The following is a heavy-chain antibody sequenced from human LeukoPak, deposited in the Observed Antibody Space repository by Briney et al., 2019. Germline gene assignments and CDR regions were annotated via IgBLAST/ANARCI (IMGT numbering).Heavy chain of an antibody. CDR2: IKSKTDGGTT. CDR1: GFPSINAG. Sequence: GGSRKPSCAPSGFPSINAGRSGVGQAPGKGRDGVAGIKSKTDGGTTDYAAPVKGRFTISRDDSKNTLYLQMNSLKTEDTAVYYCTTERSSGFEAGADFDPWGQGTLVTVSS. J-gene: IGHJ5*02. D-gene: IGHD6-19*01. V-gene: IGHV3-15*01. CDR3: TTERSSGFEAGADFDP.